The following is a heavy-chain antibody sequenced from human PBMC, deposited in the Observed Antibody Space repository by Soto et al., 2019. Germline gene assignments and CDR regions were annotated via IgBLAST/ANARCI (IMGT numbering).Heavy chain of an antibody. CDR1: GDSVSSNSAA. CDR2: TYYRSKWYN. J-gene: IGHJ3*02. CDR3: ARVHYYDSSGPDAFDI. Sequence: SQTLSLTCAISGDSVSSNSAAWNWIRQSPSRGLEWLGRTYYRSKWYNDYAASVKSRITINPDTSKNQFSLQLNSVTPEDTAVYYCARVHYYDSSGPDAFDIWGQGTMVTVSS. V-gene: IGHV6-1*01. D-gene: IGHD3-22*01.